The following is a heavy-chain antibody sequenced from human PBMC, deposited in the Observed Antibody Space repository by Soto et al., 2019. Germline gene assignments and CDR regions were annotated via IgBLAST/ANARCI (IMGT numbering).Heavy chain of an antibody. D-gene: IGHD2-15*01. J-gene: IGHJ5*02. CDR3: ARVHCSGGSCYPTSYNWFDP. CDR2: IYYSGST. V-gene: IGHV4-59*01. CDR1: GGSISSYY. Sequence: QVQLQESGPGLVKPSETLSLTCTVSGGSISSYYWRWIRQPPGKGLEWIGYIYYSGSTNYNPSLKSRVTISVDTSKNQFSLKLSSVTAADTAVYYCARVHCSGGSCYPTSYNWFDPWGQGTLVTVSS.